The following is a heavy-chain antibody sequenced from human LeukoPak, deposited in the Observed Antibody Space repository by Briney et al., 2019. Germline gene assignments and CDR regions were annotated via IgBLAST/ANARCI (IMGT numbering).Heavy chain of an antibody. V-gene: IGHV1-2*02. J-gene: IGHJ3*02. CDR3: ARVGKWELPPYPAFDI. D-gene: IGHD1-26*01. CDR2: INPYSGLT. Sequence: SVKVSCKGSVYTFTDFFIHWVRQAPGQGIEWMGWINPYSGLTKFAENYKGRVTMTRDTSITTAYMELSRLRSDDTAVYYCARVGKWELPPYPAFDIWGQGTMVTVSS. CDR1: VYTFTDFF.